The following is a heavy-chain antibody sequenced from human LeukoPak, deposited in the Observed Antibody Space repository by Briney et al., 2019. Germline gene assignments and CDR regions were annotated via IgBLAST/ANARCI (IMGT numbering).Heavy chain of an antibody. CDR2: INSNGYST. V-gene: IGHV3-64D*06. CDR1: GFALSAYA. CDR3: VKEILVTTSPFDY. Sequence: GGSLRLSCSASGFALSAYAMRWVRQAPGKGLEYVAAINSNGYSTYYTDSVRGRFTLSRDNSKNTVYLQMSSLRAGDTAVYYCVKEILVTTSPFDYWGQGTLVTVSS. D-gene: IGHD4-17*01. J-gene: IGHJ4*02.